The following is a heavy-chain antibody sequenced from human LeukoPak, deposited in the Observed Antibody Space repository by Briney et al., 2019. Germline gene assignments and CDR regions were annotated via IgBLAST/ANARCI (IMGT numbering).Heavy chain of an antibody. D-gene: IGHD1-1*01. Sequence: GGFLRLSCAASGFTFRNYYMHWVRQAPGMGLEWVAVISLDGNNENYADSVKGRFSLSRDNSMNTLYLQLNSLRTEDMAMYYCARDLSGHWTYDYWGQGTLVTVSS. CDR2: ISLDGNNE. J-gene: IGHJ4*01. V-gene: IGHV3-30-3*01. CDR1: GFTFRNYY. CDR3: ARDLSGHWTYDY.